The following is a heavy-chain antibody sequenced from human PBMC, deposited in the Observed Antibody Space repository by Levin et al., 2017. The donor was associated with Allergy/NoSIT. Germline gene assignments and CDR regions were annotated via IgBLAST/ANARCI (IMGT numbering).Heavy chain of an antibody. Sequence: LRLSCTVSGGSISSGDYYWSWIRQPPGKGLEWIGYIYYSGSTYYNPSLKSRVTISVDTSKNQFSLKLSSVTAADTAVYYCASLYYDILTGSKWFDPWGQGTLVTVSS. CDR3: ASLYYDILTGSKWFDP. CDR2: IYYSGST. V-gene: IGHV4-30-4*01. D-gene: IGHD3-9*01. J-gene: IGHJ5*02. CDR1: GGSISSGDYY.